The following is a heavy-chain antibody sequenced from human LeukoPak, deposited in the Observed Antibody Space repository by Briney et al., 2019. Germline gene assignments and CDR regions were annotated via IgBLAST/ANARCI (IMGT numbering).Heavy chain of an antibody. V-gene: IGHV3-48*03. Sequence: GGSLRLSCAASGFTFSSYEMNWVRQAPGKGLEWVSYISSSGSTIYYADSVKGRFTISRDNSKNTLYLQMNSLRAEDTAVYYCAIRGYYDILTGYYYYYYYMDVWGKGTTVTISS. CDR1: GFTFSSYE. J-gene: IGHJ6*03. CDR2: ISSSGSTI. CDR3: AIRGYYDILTGYYYYYYYMDV. D-gene: IGHD3-9*01.